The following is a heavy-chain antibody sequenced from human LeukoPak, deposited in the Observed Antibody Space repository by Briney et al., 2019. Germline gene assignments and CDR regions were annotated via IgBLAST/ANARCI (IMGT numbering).Heavy chain of an antibody. CDR3: ARGPYYGSGSYFGEFDY. D-gene: IGHD3-10*01. CDR2: MNPNSGNT. J-gene: IGHJ4*02. CDR1: GYTFTSYD. V-gene: IGHV1-8*03. Sequence: ASVKVSCKASGYTFTSYDINWVRQATGQGLEWMGWMNPNSGNTGYAQKFQGRVTITRNTSISTAYMELSSLRSEDTAVYCCARGPYYGSGSYFGEFDYWGQGTLVTVSS.